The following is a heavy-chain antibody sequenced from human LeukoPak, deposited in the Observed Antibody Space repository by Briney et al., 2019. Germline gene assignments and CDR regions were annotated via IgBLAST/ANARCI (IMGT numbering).Heavy chain of an antibody. CDR1: GGSISSYY. CDR2: IYYSGST. CDR3: ARTTEGGYTYDYFYYYYMDV. V-gene: IGHV4-59*01. J-gene: IGHJ6*03. D-gene: IGHD5-18*01. Sequence: SETLSLTCTVSGGSISSYYWSWIRQPPGKGLEWIGYIYYSGSTNYHPSLKSRVTISVDTSKHQFSLKLSSVTAADTAVYYCARTTEGGYTYDYFYYYYMDVWGKGTTVTISS.